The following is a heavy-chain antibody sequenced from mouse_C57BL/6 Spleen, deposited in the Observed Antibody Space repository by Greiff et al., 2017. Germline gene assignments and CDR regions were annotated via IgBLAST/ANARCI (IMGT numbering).Heavy chain of an antibody. J-gene: IGHJ3*01. CDR3: AREDYGSSYPAY. CDR1: GFTFSDYG. CDR2: ISSGSSTI. V-gene: IGHV5-17*01. D-gene: IGHD1-1*01. Sequence: EVKLVESGGGLVKPGGSLKLSCAASGFTFSDYGMHWVRQAPEKGLEWVAYISSGSSTIYYADTVKGRFTISRDNAKNTLFLQMTSLRSEDTAMYYCAREDYGSSYPAYWGQGTLVTVSA.